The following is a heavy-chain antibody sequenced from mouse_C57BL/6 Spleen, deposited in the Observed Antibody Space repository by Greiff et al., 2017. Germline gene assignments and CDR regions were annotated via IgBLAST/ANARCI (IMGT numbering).Heavy chain of an antibody. CDR2: IYPGDGDT. CDR3: ARSDYYGSSLYFDY. V-gene: IGHV1-82*01. CDR1: GYAFSSSW. Sequence: VQLQESGPELVKPGASVKISCKASGYAFSSSWMNWVKQRPGKGLEWIGRIYPGDGDTNYNGKFKGKATLTADKSSSTAYMQLSRLTSEDSAVYFCARSDYYGSSLYFDYWGQGTTLTVSS. J-gene: IGHJ2*01. D-gene: IGHD1-1*01.